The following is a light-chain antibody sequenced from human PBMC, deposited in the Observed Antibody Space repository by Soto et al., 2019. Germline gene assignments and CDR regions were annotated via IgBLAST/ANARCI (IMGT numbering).Light chain of an antibody. CDR3: ASWDDSLNGLV. V-gene: IGLV1-44*01. Sequence: QSVLTQPPSASATPGQRVTISCSGSSSNIGSNNVEWYQHLPGTAPKLLIYSNNQGPPGVPDRFSGSKSGTSASLAISGLQSEDEADYYCASWDDSLNGLVIGGGTKLTVL. CDR2: SNN. J-gene: IGLJ3*02. CDR1: SSNIGSNN.